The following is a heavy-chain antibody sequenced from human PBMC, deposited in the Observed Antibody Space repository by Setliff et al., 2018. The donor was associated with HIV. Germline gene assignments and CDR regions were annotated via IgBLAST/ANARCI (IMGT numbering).Heavy chain of an antibody. CDR2: ISSGSVNI. J-gene: IGHJ6*04. CDR3: TRKLAPGHGMDV. D-gene: IGHD3-3*02. CDR1: GFMFNIYE. Sequence: PGGSLRLSCAASGFMFNIYEMNWVRQAPGKGLEWVSYISSGSVNIFYADSVKGRFTISRDNAKNSLYLQMDSLRVEDTTVYYCTRKLAPGHGMDVWGKGTTVTVSS. V-gene: IGHV3-48*03.